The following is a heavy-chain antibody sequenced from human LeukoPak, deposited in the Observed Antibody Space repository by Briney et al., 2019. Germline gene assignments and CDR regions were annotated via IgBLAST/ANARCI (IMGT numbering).Heavy chain of an antibody. Sequence: GGSLRLSCAASGFTFSSYSMNWVRQAPGKGLEWVSHISSSSSTIYYADSVKGRFTVSRDNAKNSLYLQMNSLRAEDTAVYYCARDQVEYCGGDCYSDYYDWGQGTLVTVSS. CDR3: ARDQVEYCGGDCYSDYYD. V-gene: IGHV3-48*04. D-gene: IGHD2-21*02. CDR2: ISSSSSTI. J-gene: IGHJ4*02. CDR1: GFTFSSYS.